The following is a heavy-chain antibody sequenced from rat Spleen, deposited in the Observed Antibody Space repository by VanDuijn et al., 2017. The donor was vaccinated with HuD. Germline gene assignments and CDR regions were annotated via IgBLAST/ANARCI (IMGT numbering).Heavy chain of an antibody. J-gene: IGHJ2*01. Sequence: EVQLVESGGGLVQPGRSLKLSCAASGFTFSNYGMAWVRQAPTKGLEWVATISYDGSSTYYRDSVKGRFTLPRDNAKSTLYLQMDSLMSEDTATYYWASPSFDYGGYSELLLDYGGQGVMVTVSS. CDR2: ISYDGSST. D-gene: IGHD1-11*01. CDR3: ASPSFDYGGYSELLLDY. CDR1: GFTFSNYG. V-gene: IGHV5-29*01.